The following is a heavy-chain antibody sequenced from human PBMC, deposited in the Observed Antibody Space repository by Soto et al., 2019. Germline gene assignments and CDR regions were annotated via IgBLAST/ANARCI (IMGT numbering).Heavy chain of an antibody. V-gene: IGHV2-5*01. Sequence: ESGPTLVNPTQTLTLTCTFSGFSLSTSGVGVGWIRQPPGKALEWLALIYWNDDKRYSPSLKSRLTITKDTSKNQVVLTMTNMGPVDTATYYCAHSKLEPAAGGDYYYYYGMDVWGQGTTVTVSS. J-gene: IGHJ6*02. CDR3: AHSKLEPAAGGDYYYYYGMDV. CDR2: IYWNDDK. CDR1: GFSLSTSGVG. D-gene: IGHD2-2*01.